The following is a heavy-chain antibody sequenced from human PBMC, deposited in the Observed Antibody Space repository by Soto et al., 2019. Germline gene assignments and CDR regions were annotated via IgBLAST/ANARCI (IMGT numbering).Heavy chain of an antibody. Sequence: AGGALSLSCSDSGCVGSGCGLRWVRQAPGKGLEWVAVISYDGSNKYYADSVKGRFTISRDNSKNTLYLQMNSLRAEDTAVYYCAKEKDSGMNFDYWGQGTLVTVSS. J-gene: IGHJ4*02. CDR1: GCVGSGCG. CDR3: AKEKDSGMNFDY. V-gene: IGHV3-30*18. D-gene: IGHD2-15*01. CDR2: ISYDGSNK.